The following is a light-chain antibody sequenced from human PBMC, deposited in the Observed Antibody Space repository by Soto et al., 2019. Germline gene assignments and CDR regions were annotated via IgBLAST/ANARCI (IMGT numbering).Light chain of an antibody. Sequence: NFMLTQPHCVSESPGKTVTISCTRSRGSIASNYVQWYQQRPGSAPTTVIYEDNQRPSGVPDRVSGSIDSSSNSASLTISGLKTEDEADYYYQSYDSSNPRVAFGGGTKLTVL. CDR3: QSYDSSNPRVA. CDR1: RGSIASNY. CDR2: EDN. V-gene: IGLV6-57*04. J-gene: IGLJ2*01.